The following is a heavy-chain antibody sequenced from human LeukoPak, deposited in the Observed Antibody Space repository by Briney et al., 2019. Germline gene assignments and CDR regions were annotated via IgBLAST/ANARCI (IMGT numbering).Heavy chain of an antibody. CDR3: ARDREGNGGHYYYYYMDV. D-gene: IGHD4-23*01. V-gene: IGHV1-69*05. J-gene: IGHJ6*03. CDR1: GGTFSSYA. Sequence: SVKVPCKASGGTFSSYAISWVRQAPGQGLEWMGGIIPIFGTANYAQKFQGRVTITTDESTSTAYMELSSLRSEDTAVYYCARDREGNGGHYYYYYMDVWGKGTTVTVSS. CDR2: IIPIFGTA.